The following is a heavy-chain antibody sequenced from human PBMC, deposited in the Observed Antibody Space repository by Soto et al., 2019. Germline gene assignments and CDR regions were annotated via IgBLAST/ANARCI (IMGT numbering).Heavy chain of an antibody. V-gene: IGHV3-74*01. CDR1: GFTFNTHW. CDR3: ARGGAIGFDY. CDR2: IYFDGITT. Sequence: PGGSLRLSCTASGFTFNTHWMHWVRQAPGKGLVWVSRIYFDGITTNYADSVKGRLTVSRDNAKNTVYLHVNTLRDEDTAVYYCARGGAIGFDYWGQGTMVTVSS. J-gene: IGHJ4*02.